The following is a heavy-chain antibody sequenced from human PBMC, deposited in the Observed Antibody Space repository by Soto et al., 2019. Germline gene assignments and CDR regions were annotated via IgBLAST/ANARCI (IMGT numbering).Heavy chain of an antibody. V-gene: IGHV4-59*01. D-gene: IGHD3-10*01. CDR3: ARVWGGAFDI. Sequence: PSETLSVTWTVSGGSMNNFYWSWIRQPPGKGLEWIGYMYHSGSTYYNPSLKSRVTISIDRSKNQFSLKLSSVTAADTAVYYCARVWGGAFDIWGQGTMVTVSS. J-gene: IGHJ3*02. CDR1: GGSMNNFY. CDR2: MYHSGST.